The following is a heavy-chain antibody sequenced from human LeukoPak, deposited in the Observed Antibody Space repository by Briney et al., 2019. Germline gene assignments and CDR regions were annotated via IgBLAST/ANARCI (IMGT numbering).Heavy chain of an antibody. D-gene: IGHD1-26*01. Sequence: GASVKVSCKASGYTFTSYYMHWVRQAPGQGLEWMGGIIPIFGTANYAQKFQGRVTITADESTSTVYMELSSLRSEDTAVYYCARDLQSMVCCDNRWEPNGDYYYYGMDVWGQGTTVTVSS. CDR2: IIPIFGTA. CDR3: ARDLQSMVCCDNRWEPNGDYYYYGMDV. J-gene: IGHJ6*02. V-gene: IGHV1-69*13. CDR1: GYTFTSYY.